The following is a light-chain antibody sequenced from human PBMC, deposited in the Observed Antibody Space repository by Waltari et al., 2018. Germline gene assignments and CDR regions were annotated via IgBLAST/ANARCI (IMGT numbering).Light chain of an antibody. CDR3: QQYGSSPRT. CDR1: QSIYSTY. CDR2: RAS. J-gene: IGKJ1*01. V-gene: IGKV3-20*01. Sequence: EIVLTQSPGTLSLSPGERATLSCRASQSIYSTYLAWYQQKPGQAPRLLISRASNRATGVPDGVSGSGSGTDFTLTISRLEPEDFAVFYCQQYGSSPRTFGQGTTVEIK.